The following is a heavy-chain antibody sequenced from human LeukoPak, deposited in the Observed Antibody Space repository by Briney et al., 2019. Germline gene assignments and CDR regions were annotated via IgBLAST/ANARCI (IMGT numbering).Heavy chain of an antibody. D-gene: IGHD5-24*01. CDR1: GFTFSIYA. V-gene: IGHV3-23*01. Sequence: GGSLRLSCAASGFTFSIYAMSWVRQAPGKGLEWVSSINGGGGTTNYADSVKGRLTISRDNSKNTLYLQMNSLRAEDTAVYYCAKGSARYDYWDQGTLVTVSS. CDR2: INGGGGTT. J-gene: IGHJ4*02. CDR3: AKGSARYDY.